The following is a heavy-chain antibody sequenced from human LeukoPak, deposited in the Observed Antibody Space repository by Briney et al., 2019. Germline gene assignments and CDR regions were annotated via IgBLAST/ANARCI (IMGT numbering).Heavy chain of an antibody. D-gene: IGHD3-16*01. J-gene: IGHJ4*02. CDR1: GFTFSSHS. Sequence: GGSLRLSCAASGFTFSSHSMNWVRQAPGKGLEWVSGISGSGGSTYYADSVKGRFTISRDNSKNTLYLQMNSLRAEDTAVYYCARSRGPNTFGGVHDYWGQGTLVTVSS. V-gene: IGHV3-23*01. CDR3: ARSRGPNTFGGVHDY. CDR2: ISGSGGST.